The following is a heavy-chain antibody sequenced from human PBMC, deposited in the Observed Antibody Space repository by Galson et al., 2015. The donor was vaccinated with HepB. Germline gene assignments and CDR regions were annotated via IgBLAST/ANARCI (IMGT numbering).Heavy chain of an antibody. CDR3: ARHAGDCYSSMCSHNMYYFNLDV. D-gene: IGHD2-8*01. CDR1: GFTFSSYN. V-gene: IGHV3-48*01. Sequence: SLRLSCAASGFTFSSYNMNWVRQTPGKGLEWISYISASSSTIDYADSVKGRFTISRDNAKNSLYLQMNSLRAGDTAVYYCARHAGDCYSSMCSHNMYYFNLDVWGQGTTVTVSS. J-gene: IGHJ6*02. CDR2: ISASSSTI.